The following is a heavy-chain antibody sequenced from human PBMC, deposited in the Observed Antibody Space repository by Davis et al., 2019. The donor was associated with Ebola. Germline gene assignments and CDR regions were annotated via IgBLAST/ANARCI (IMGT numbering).Heavy chain of an antibody. V-gene: IGHV4-34*01. Sequence: SETLSLTCAAYGGSFSGYYWSWIRQPPGKGLEWIGEINHSGSTNYNPSLKSRVTISVDTSKNQFSLKLSSVTAADTAVYYCARGAVAGLPFDYWGQGTLVTVSS. CDR3: ARGAVAGLPFDY. CDR1: GGSFSGYY. D-gene: IGHD6-19*01. CDR2: INHSGST. J-gene: IGHJ4*02.